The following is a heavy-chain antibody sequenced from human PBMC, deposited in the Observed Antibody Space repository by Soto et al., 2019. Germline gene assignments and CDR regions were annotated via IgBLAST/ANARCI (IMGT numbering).Heavy chain of an antibody. Sequence: GGSLRLSCAASGFTFSSYAMSWVRQAPGKGLEWVSAISGSGGSTYYADSVKGRFTISRDNSKNTLYLQMNSLRAEDTAVYYCAKDLDIAARFRSRWGMDVWGQGTTVTVSS. CDR1: GFTFSSYA. J-gene: IGHJ6*02. D-gene: IGHD6-6*01. V-gene: IGHV3-23*01. CDR2: ISGSGGST. CDR3: AKDLDIAARFRSRWGMDV.